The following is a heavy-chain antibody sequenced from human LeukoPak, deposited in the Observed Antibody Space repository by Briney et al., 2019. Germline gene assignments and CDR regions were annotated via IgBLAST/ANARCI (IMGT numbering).Heavy chain of an antibody. D-gene: IGHD3-3*02. CDR2: IYYSGST. CDR1: GGSISSGDYY. Sequence: SQTLSLTCTVSGGSISSGDYYWSWIRQPPGKGLEWIGYIYYSGSTYYNPSLKGRVTISVDTSKNQFSLKLSSVTAADTAVYYCAKRGQFWSGYHNWFDPWGQGTLVTVSS. CDR3: AKRGQFWSGYHNWFDP. V-gene: IGHV4-30-4*08. J-gene: IGHJ5*02.